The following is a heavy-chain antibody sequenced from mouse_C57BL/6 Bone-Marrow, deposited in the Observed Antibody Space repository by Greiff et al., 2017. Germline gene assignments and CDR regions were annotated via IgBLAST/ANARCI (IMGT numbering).Heavy chain of an antibody. D-gene: IGHD2-4*01. CDR1: GYTFTSYG. V-gene: IGHV1-81*01. CDR2: IYPRSGNT. CDR3: ARRGDYDYDGAMDY. J-gene: IGHJ4*01. Sequence: QVQLQQSGAELARPGASVKLSCKASGYTFTSYGISWVKQRTGQGLEWIGEIYPRSGNTYYNEKFKGKATLTADKYSSTAYMELRSLTSEDSSVYFCARRGDYDYDGAMDYWGQGTSVTVSS.